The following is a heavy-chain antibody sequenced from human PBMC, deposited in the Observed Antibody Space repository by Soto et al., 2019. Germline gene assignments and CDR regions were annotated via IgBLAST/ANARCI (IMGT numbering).Heavy chain of an antibody. CDR3: ASILGWMSVTPFYY. J-gene: IGHJ4*02. V-gene: IGHV1-69*02. CDR2: IIPILGIA. Sequence: QVQLVQSGAEVKKPGSSVKVSCKASGGTFSSYTISWVRQAPGQGLEWMGRIIPILGIANYAQKFQGRVTSTADKATSTAYMELSSLRSEDTAVYYCASILGWMSVTPFYYWGQGTLVTVSS. D-gene: IGHD4-17*01. CDR1: GGTFSSYT.